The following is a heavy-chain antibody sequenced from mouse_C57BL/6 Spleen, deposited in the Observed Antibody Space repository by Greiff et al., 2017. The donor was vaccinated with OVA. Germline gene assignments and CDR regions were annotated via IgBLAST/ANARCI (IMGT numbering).Heavy chain of an antibody. Sequence: QVQLQQPGAELVKPGASVKLSCKASGYTFTSYWMHWVKQRPGQGLEWIGMIHPNSGSTTYNEKFKSKATLTVDKSSSTAYMQLSSLTSEDSAVYYCARSGGTTVVAPYYAMDYWGQGTSVTVSS. V-gene: IGHV1-64*01. D-gene: IGHD1-1*01. CDR2: IHPNSGST. J-gene: IGHJ4*01. CDR3: ARSGGTTVVAPYYAMDY. CDR1: GYTFTSYW.